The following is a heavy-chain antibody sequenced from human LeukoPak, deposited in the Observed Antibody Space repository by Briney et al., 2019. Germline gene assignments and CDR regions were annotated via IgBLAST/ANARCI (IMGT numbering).Heavy chain of an antibody. Sequence: GRSLRLSCAASGFTFSSYGMHWVRQAPAKGLEWVAVISYDGSNKYYADSVKGRFTISRDNSKNTLYLQMNSLRAEDTAVYYCVKSSRWHTIFWRHYFDYWGQGTLVTVSS. CDR2: ISYDGSNK. D-gene: IGHD3-9*01. CDR1: GFTFSSYG. J-gene: IGHJ4*02. V-gene: IGHV3-30*03. CDR3: VKSSRWHTIFWRHYFDY.